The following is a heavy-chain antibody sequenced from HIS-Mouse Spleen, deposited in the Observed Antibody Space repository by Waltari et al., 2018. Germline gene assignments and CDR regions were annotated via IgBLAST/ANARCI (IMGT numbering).Heavy chain of an antibody. CDR3: AREIPYSSSWYDWYFDL. V-gene: IGHV4-39*07. CDR1: GGSISSMSYY. CDR2: IYYSGST. J-gene: IGHJ2*01. Sequence: QLQLQESGPGLVKPSATLSLTCTVPGGSISSMSYYWGWIRQPPGKGLEWIGRIYYSGSTYYNPSLKSRVTISVDTSKNQFSLKLSSVTAADTAVYYCAREIPYSSSWYDWYFDLWGRGTLVTVSS. D-gene: IGHD6-13*01.